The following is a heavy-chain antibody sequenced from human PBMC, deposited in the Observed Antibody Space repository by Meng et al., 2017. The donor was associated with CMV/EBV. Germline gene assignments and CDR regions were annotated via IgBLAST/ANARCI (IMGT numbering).Heavy chain of an antibody. CDR2: IYYSGST. Sequence: QGQLQESDPGLVKPSQTLSLTCTVAGGSISSGDYYWSWIRQPPGKGLEWIGYIYYSGSTYYNPSLKSRVTISVDTSKNQFSLKLSSVTAADTAVYYCARDNRRGGVDYWGQGTLVTVSS. CDR1: GGSISSGDYY. V-gene: IGHV4-30-4*08. D-gene: IGHD3-3*01. CDR3: ARDNRRGGVDY. J-gene: IGHJ4*02.